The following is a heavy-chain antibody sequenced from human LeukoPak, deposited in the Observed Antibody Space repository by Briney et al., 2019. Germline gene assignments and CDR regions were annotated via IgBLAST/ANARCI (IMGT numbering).Heavy chain of an antibody. CDR2: VYYDGNNK. CDR3: VRDQDQVYGYFVS. J-gene: IGHJ4*02. V-gene: IGHV3-30*19. CDR1: GFTFSNYG. Sequence: PGGSLRLSCAASGFTFSNYGMHWVRQAPGKGLEWVAFVYYDGNNKYYAASVKGRFTISRDNSRNSLYIQMNSLRTEDTAVYYCVRDQDQVYGYFVSWGQGTLVTVSS. D-gene: IGHD1-14*01.